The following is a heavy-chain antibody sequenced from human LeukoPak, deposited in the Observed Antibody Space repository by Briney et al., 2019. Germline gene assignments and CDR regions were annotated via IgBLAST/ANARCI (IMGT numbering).Heavy chain of an antibody. Sequence: SQTLSLTCTVSGGSISSGSYYWSWIRQPAGKGLEWIGRIYTSGSTNYIPSLKSRVTISVDTSKNQFSLKLSSVTAADTAVYYCANTYYYGSGVVDYWGQGTLVTVSS. V-gene: IGHV4-61*02. CDR3: ANTYYYGSGVVDY. CDR2: IYTSGST. D-gene: IGHD3-10*01. J-gene: IGHJ4*02. CDR1: GGSISSGSYY.